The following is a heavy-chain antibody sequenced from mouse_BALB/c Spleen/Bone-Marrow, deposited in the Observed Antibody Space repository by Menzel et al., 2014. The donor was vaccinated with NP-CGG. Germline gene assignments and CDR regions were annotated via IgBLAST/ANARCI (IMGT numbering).Heavy chain of an antibody. Sequence: EVQLQQSGPSLVKPSQTLSLTCSVTGDSITSGYWNWIWKFPGNKLEYMGYISYSGSTYFNPSLKSRISITRDTSKNQYYLQLNSVTTEDTATYYCARLGGYGPYFDYWGQGTTLTVSS. CDR2: ISYSGST. D-gene: IGHD1-1*02. V-gene: IGHV3-8*02. CDR1: GDSITSGY. CDR3: ARLGGYGPYFDY. J-gene: IGHJ2*01.